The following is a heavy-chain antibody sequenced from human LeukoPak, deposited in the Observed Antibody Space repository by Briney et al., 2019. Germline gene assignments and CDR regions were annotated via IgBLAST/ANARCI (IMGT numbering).Heavy chain of an antibody. CDR3: AKEGYSSSLDF. J-gene: IGHJ4*02. CDR2: ISDSGSLI. CDR1: GFAFSKYE. V-gene: IGHV3-48*03. D-gene: IGHD6-13*01. Sequence: GGSLRLSCAASGFAFSKYEMNWVRQVPGEGLEWISYISDSGSLIYYADSVRGRFTISRDNAKNSVYPQMNSLRADDTALYYCAKEGYSSSLDFWGQGTLVTVSS.